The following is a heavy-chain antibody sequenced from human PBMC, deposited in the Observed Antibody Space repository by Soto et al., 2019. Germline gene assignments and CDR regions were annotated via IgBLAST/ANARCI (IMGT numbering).Heavy chain of an antibody. D-gene: IGHD3-3*01. CDR3: ARDQRITIFGVVISPNRYYYYGMDV. Sequence: ASVKVSCKASGYTCTMYGISCVRRSRLQWLDWMGWISAYNGNTNYAQKLQGRVTMTTDTSTSTAYMELRSLRSDDTAVYYCARDQRITIFGVVISPNRYYYYGMDVWGQGTTVTVSS. CDR2: ISAYNGNT. V-gene: IGHV1-18*01. J-gene: IGHJ6*02. CDR1: GYTCTMYG.